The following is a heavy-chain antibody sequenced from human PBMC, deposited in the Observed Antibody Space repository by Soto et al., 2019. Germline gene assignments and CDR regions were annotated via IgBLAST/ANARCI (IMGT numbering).Heavy chain of an antibody. CDR3: GSSASPDAY. CDR2: INSGSNSV. V-gene: IGHV3-48*01. D-gene: IGHD3-22*01. J-gene: IGHJ4*02. CDR1: GFIFNSYS. Sequence: EVQLVESGGGLVQPGGSLRLSCVASGFIFNSYSMNWVRQATGKGLEWISYINSGSNSVFYADSVKGRLTISRDNAKNSLYLQMNSLRAEDTAVYYCGSSASPDAYWGQGTLVTVSS.